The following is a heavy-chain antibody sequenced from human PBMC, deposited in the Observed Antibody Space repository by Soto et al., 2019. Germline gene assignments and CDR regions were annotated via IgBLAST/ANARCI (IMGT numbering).Heavy chain of an antibody. CDR1: GFTFISYA. D-gene: IGHD5-12*01. V-gene: IGHV3-23*01. J-gene: IGHJ4*02. CDR2: ISGSGGST. Sequence: PGGSLRLSCAASGFTFISYAIICFRQSPGKGLEWVSAISGSGGSTYYADSVKGRFTISRDNSKNTLYLQMNSLRAEDTAVYYCAKDRLEEMATNFDYWGQGTLVTVSS. CDR3: AKDRLEEMATNFDY.